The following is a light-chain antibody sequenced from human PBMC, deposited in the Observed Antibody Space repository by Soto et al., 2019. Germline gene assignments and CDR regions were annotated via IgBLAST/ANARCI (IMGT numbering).Light chain of an antibody. V-gene: IGLV1-40*01. J-gene: IGLJ2*01. CDR2: ANT. CDR3: QSYDSSLSGVI. Sequence: QSVLTQPPSVSGAPGQRVAISCTGSSSNIGAGFDVHWYQQLPGTAPKLLMYANTNRPSGVPDRFSGSKSGTSASLAITGLQAEDDADYYCQSYDSSLSGVIFGGGTKLTVL. CDR1: SSNIGAGFD.